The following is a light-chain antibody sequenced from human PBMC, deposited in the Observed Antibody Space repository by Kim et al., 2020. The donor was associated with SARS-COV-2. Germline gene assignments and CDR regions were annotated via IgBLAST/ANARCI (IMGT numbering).Light chain of an antibody. CDR3: HQSHNLPYT. Sequence: SVSPGEKGTITCRASESMGSSLHWYQLKPDQSPRLLIKYTSQSISGVPSRFSGSGSGTDFTLTINSLEAEDAAAYYCHQSHNLPYTFGQGTKLEI. V-gene: IGKV6D-21*02. CDR1: ESMGSS. CDR2: YTS. J-gene: IGKJ2*01.